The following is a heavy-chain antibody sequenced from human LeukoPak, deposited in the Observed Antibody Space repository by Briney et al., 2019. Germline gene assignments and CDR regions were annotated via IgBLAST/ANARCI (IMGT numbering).Heavy chain of an antibody. Sequence: PGGSLRLSCAASGFTFSSYWMHWIRHAPGKGLVWVSRIKRDGSSPAYADSVKGRFTISRDNAKNTLYLQMNSLRAEDTAVYYCARLQYSSGYYYLDYWGQGTLVTVSS. CDR3: ARLQYSSGYYYLDY. D-gene: IGHD3-22*01. J-gene: IGHJ4*02. CDR2: IKRDGSSP. CDR1: GFTFSSYW. V-gene: IGHV3-74*01.